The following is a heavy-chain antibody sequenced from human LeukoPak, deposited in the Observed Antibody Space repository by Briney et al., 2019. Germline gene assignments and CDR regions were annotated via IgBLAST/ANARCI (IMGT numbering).Heavy chain of an antibody. V-gene: IGHV3-33*01. J-gene: IGHJ4*02. CDR3: ARALLFYDSSGSFDY. D-gene: IGHD3-22*01. Sequence: PGGSLRLSCAASGFTFSSYGRHWVRQAPGKGLEWVAVIWYDGSNKYYADSVKGRFTISRDNSKNTLYLQMNSLRAEDTAVYYCARALLFYDSSGSFDYWGQGTLVTVSS. CDR2: IWYDGSNK. CDR1: GFTFSSYG.